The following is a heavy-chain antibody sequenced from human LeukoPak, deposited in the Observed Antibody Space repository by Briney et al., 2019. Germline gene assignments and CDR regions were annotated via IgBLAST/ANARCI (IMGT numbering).Heavy chain of an antibody. Sequence: GGSLRLSCAASGFTFSDYYMSWLSQAPGRGLEWCSYISSSGSTIYYADSVKGRFTISRDNAKNSLYLQMNSLRAEDTAVYYCAREDVAAAGPFYYYYYMDVWGKGTTVTVSS. CDR2: ISSSGSTI. J-gene: IGHJ6*03. CDR3: AREDVAAAGPFYYYYYMDV. V-gene: IGHV3-11*01. D-gene: IGHD6-13*01. CDR1: GFTFSDYY.